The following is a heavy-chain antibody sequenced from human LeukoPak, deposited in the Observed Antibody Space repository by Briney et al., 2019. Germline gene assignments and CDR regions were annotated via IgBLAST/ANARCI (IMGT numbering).Heavy chain of an antibody. V-gene: IGHV3-48*04. CDR3: ARDNMFRGVNPFDY. Sequence: PGGSLRLSCAASGFTFSSYAMSWVRQAPGKGLEWVSAISGSGSSTIYYADSVKGRFTISRDNAKNSLYLQMNSLRVEDTAVYYCARDNMFRGVNPFDYWGQGSLVTVSS. CDR2: ISGSGSSTI. J-gene: IGHJ4*02. D-gene: IGHD3-10*01. CDR1: GFTFSSYA.